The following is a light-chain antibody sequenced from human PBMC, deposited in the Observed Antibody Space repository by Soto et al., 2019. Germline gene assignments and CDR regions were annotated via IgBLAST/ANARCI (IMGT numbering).Light chain of an antibody. J-gene: IGKJ1*01. Sequence: DIQMTQSPSTLSSFVGDRVTITCRASQSIGVWLAWYQQKPGKAPKLLIYDASNLQTGVPSRFSGSGSGTEFTFTISSLQPDDFATYYCQQYDVDSGTFGQGTKVEIK. CDR2: DAS. CDR3: QQYDVDSGT. CDR1: QSIGVW. V-gene: IGKV1-5*01.